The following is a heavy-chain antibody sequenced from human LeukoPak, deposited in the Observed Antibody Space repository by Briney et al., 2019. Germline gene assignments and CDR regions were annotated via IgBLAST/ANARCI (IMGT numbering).Heavy chain of an antibody. Sequence: PGGSLRLSCAASGLTFTSYSMNCVRHAAREGRGWVSSISSSSSYIYYADSMEGRFTIPRDNAKNTLYLQMHSLRADDTAVYYCARERSYGFGFWGEGTLVTVSS. D-gene: IGHD5-18*01. CDR1: GLTFTSYS. CDR2: ISSSSSYI. CDR3: ARERSYGFGF. V-gene: IGHV3-21*01. J-gene: IGHJ4*02.